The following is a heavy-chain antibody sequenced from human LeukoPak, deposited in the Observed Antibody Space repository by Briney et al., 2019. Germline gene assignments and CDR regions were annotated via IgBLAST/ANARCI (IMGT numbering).Heavy chain of an antibody. CDR3: ARDGFWSGKIDI. D-gene: IGHD3-3*01. J-gene: IGHJ5*02. Sequence: SETLSLTCTVSGGSISRYYWSWIPQPAGKGLEWIGRIYTSGSTNYNPSLKSRVTMSVDTSKNQFSLKLSSVTAADTAVYYCARDGFWSGKIDIWGQGTLVTVSS. CDR2: IYTSGST. V-gene: IGHV4-4*07. CDR1: GGSISRYY.